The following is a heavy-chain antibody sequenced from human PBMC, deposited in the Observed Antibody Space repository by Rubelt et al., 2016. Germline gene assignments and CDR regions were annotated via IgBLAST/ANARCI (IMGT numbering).Heavy chain of an antibody. CDR2: ISSSSSYI. J-gene: IGHJ4*02. Sequence: EVQLVGSGGGLIQPGGSLRLSCAASGFTFSSYSMNWVRQAPGKGLEWVSSISSSSSYIYYGDSVKGRFTISRDNAKNSMCLQMNSRRAGGTAVYYCARAAITFGGGIAYYFDCWGQGTLGTVSS. V-gene: IGHV3-21*01. CDR3: ARAAITFGGGIAYYFDC. D-gene: IGHD3-16*02. CDR1: GFTFSSYS.